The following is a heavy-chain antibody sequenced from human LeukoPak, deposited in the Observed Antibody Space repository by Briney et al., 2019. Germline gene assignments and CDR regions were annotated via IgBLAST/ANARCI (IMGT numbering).Heavy chain of an antibody. V-gene: IGHV3-23*01. J-gene: IGHJ4*02. Sequence: GGSLRLSCAASGFTFSSYAMSWVRQAPGKGLEWVSAISGSGGNTYYADSVKGRLTISRDNSKNTLYLQMNSLRAEDTAVYYCAKYSSGWYVPPSFDYWGQGTLVTVSS. D-gene: IGHD6-19*01. CDR3: AKYSSGWYVPPSFDY. CDR1: GFTFSSYA. CDR2: ISGSGGNT.